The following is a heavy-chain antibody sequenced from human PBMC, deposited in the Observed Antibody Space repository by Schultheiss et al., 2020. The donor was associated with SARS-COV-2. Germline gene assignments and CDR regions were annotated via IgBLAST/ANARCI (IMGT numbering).Heavy chain of an antibody. V-gene: IGHV4-4*07. J-gene: IGHJ6*03. CDR3: ARDRDYYYYMDV. CDR2: VYSSGSA. CDR1: GGSMSTYY. Sequence: SETLSLTCTVSGGSMSTYYWSWIRQPAGKALEWIGHVYSSGSANYNPSLKSRVTISLDTSKNQFSLKLSSVTAADTAVYYCARDRDYYYYMDVWGKGTTVTVSS.